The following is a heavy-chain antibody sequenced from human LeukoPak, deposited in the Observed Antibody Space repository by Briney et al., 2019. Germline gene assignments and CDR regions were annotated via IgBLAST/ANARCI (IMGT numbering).Heavy chain of an antibody. CDR3: AREGGGNWNALDY. V-gene: IGHV4-59*01. CDR1: GGSISSYY. Sequence: SETLSLTCTVSGGSISSYYWSWIRQPPGKGLEWIGYIYYSGSTNYNPSLKSRVTISVDTSKNQFSLKLSSVTAADTAVYYCAREGGGNWNALDYWGQGTLVTVSS. CDR2: IYYSGST. J-gene: IGHJ4*02. D-gene: IGHD1-1*01.